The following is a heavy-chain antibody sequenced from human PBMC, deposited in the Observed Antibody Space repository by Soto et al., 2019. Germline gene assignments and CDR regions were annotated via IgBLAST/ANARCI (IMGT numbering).Heavy chain of an antibody. J-gene: IGHJ6*02. CDR1: GGSISNSNW. V-gene: IGHV4-4*02. CDR2: IYHSGST. CDR3: ARLDYYYYGMDV. Sequence: SETLSLTCAVSGGSISNSNWWSWVRQPPGKGLEWIGEIYHSGSTNYNPPLKSRVTISVDKSKNQFSLKLSSVTAADTAVYYCARLDYYYYGMDVWGQGTTVTVSS.